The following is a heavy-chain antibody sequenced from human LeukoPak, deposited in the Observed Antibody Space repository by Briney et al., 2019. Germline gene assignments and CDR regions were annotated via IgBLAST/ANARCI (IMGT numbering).Heavy chain of an antibody. CDR2: IYYSGST. D-gene: IGHD5-18*01. CDR3: ARARGYSYGYYFDY. Sequence: SQTLSLTCTVSGGSLSSGGYYWGWLRQHPGTGLEWIGYIYYSGSTYYNPSLKSRVTISVDTSKNQFSLKLSSVTAADTAVYYCARARGYSYGYYFDYWGQGTLVTVSS. V-gene: IGHV4-31*03. CDR1: GGSLSSGGYY. J-gene: IGHJ4*02.